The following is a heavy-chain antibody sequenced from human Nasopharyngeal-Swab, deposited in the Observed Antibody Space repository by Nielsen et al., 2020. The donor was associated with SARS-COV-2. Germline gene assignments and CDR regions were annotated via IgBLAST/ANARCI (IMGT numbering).Heavy chain of an antibody. CDR2: ISSSSSYI. CDR3: ARDGLDYDFWSAYFMDV. J-gene: IGHJ6*02. CDR1: GGTFSSYA. V-gene: IGHV3-21*01. D-gene: IGHD3-3*01. Sequence: SCKASGGTFSSYAISWVRQAPGKGLEWVSSISSSSSYIYYADSVKGRFTISRDNAKNSLYLQMNSLRAEDTAVYYCARDGLDYDFWSAYFMDVWGQGTTVTVSS.